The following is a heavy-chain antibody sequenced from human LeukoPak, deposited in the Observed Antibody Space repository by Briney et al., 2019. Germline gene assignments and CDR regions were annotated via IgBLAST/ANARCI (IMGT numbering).Heavy chain of an antibody. D-gene: IGHD6-6*01. CDR2: IYYSGST. CDR1: GGSISSYH. V-gene: IGHV4-59*01. J-gene: IGHJ4*02. CDR3: ARESGSYSSSYRFDS. Sequence: KASETLSLTCTVSGGSISSYHWSWIRQPPGKGLEWIGYIYYSGSTNYNPSLKSRVTISVDTSKNQFSLKLSSVTAADTAVYYCARESGSYSSSYRFDSWGQGTLVTVSS.